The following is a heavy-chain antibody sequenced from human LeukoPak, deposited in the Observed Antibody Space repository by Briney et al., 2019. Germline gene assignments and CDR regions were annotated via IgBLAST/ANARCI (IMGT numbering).Heavy chain of an antibody. D-gene: IGHD6-19*01. J-gene: IGHJ4*02. CDR1: GFTFSNYA. CDR3: AKAKGSGLKYYFDY. Sequence: GGSLRLSCAASGFTFSNYAMTWVRQAPGKGLEWVSGISGSGGSTYYADSVKGRFSVSRDNSKNILFLQMNSLRAEDTAVYYCAKAKGSGLKYYFDYWGQGTLVTVSS. CDR2: ISGSGGST. V-gene: IGHV3-23*01.